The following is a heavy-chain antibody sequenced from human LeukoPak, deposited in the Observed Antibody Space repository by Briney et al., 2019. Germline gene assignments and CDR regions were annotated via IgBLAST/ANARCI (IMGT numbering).Heavy chain of an antibody. Sequence: SETPSLTCTVSGGSISTYYWSWIRQPPGKGLEWIAYIYYSESTNYNPSLKTRVTISVDTSKDQFSLKLSSVTAADTAVYYCARDGGYGAFDIWGQGTMVTVSS. V-gene: IGHV4-59*01. J-gene: IGHJ3*02. D-gene: IGHD1-26*01. CDR3: ARDGGYGAFDI. CDR1: GGSISTYY. CDR2: IYYSEST.